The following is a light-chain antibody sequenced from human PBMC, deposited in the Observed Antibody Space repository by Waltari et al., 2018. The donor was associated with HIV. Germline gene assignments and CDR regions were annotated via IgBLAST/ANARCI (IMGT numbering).Light chain of an antibody. CDR2: LEGGGGY. V-gene: IGLV4-60*02. J-gene: IGLJ3*02. Sequence: QPVLTQSSSASASLGSSVQLTCTLTSGHSRNIIPWHQQQPGKAPRYLMKLEGGGGYNKGSGVPDRFSGSSSGADRYLTISNLQFEDEADYYCETWDSSTWVFGGGTKVTVL. CDR3: ETWDSSTWV. CDR1: SGHSRNI.